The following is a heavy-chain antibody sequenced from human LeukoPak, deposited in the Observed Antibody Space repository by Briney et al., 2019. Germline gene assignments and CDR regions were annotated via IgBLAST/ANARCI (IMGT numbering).Heavy chain of an antibody. J-gene: IGHJ4*02. CDR3: ARDRSNSDF. CDR2: VRADNGKT. Sequence: ASVKVSCKTSGYKFKNYGISWVRQAPGQGLEWMGWVRADNGKTDYTQKFQDRVTMTADTSTSTAYMELRSLRSDDTAVYYCARDRSNSDFWGQGTLVTVS. D-gene: IGHD4-11*01. V-gene: IGHV1-18*01. CDR1: GYKFKNYG.